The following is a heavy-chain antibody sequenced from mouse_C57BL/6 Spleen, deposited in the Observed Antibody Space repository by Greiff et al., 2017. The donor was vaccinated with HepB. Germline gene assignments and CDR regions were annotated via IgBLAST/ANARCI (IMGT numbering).Heavy chain of an antibody. V-gene: IGHV1-15*01. Sequence: VQLQQSGAELVRPGASVTLSCKASGYTFTDYDMHWVKQTPVHGLEWIGAIDPETGGTAYNQKFKGKAILTAAKSSSTAYMALRSLTSEDSAVYYCTRREGFYWYFDVWGTGTTVTVSS. CDR2: IDPETGGT. CDR3: TRREGFYWYFDV. J-gene: IGHJ1*03. CDR1: GYTFTDYD.